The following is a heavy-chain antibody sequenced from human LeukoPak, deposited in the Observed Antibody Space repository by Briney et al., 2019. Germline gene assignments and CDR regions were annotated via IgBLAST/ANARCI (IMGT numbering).Heavy chain of an antibody. D-gene: IGHD2-2*01. V-gene: IGHV5-51*01. CDR3: AKRVVPAASHRLGSGFGVHNRFDP. CDR1: GXRFMSYC. CDR2: IYPGDSDT. Sequence: GECLTISFMGSGXRFMSYCVGWVRQVTGKGLEWMGIIYPGDSDTRCSPSFQGPVTISADQYISTPYLQCSSLKASDTAMYYCAKRVVPAASHRLGSGFGVHNRFDPWGQGTLVTVSS. J-gene: IGHJ5*02.